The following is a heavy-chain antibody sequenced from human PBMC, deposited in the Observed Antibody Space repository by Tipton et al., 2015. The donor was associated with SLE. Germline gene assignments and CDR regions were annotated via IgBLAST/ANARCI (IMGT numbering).Heavy chain of an antibody. CDR2: ISHSGST. Sequence: TLSLTCAVYGGSFSGYYWSWIRQPPEKGLVWIGEISHSGSTNYNPSLKSRVTISVDSSKNQFSLKLNSVTAADTAVYFCAKLAGRRFPFDPWGQGTLVTVSS. CDR1: GGSFSGYY. D-gene: IGHD6-6*01. V-gene: IGHV4-34*01. J-gene: IGHJ5*02. CDR3: AKLAGRRFPFDP.